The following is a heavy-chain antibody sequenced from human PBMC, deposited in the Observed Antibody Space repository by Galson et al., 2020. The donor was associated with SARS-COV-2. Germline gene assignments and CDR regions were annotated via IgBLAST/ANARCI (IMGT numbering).Heavy chain of an antibody. Sequence: GASLKISCKASGYIFTDYWIGWVRQMPGKGLEWMGIIYPGDSDTRFSPSFQGHVTISSDTSIRTAYLQWTSLEPSDTAMYYCARHPRATADDGPDYWGQGTLVTVSS. D-gene: IGHD1-26*01. J-gene: IGHJ4*02. CDR2: IYPGDSDT. CDR1: GYIFTDYW. V-gene: IGHV5-51*01. CDR3: ARHPRATADDGPDY.